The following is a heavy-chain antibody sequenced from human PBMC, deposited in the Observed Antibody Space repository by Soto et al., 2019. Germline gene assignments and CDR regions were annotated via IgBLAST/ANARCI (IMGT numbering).Heavy chain of an antibody. Sequence: QVQLVQSGAEVKKPGSSVKVSCKASGGTFSSYAISWVRQAPGQGLEWMGGIIPIFGTANYAQKFQGRVTITADESTSTAYMELSSLRSEDTAVYYCARVRVDVDTAMVIPAYYFDYWGQGTLVTVSS. CDR1: GGTFSSYA. V-gene: IGHV1-69*01. CDR2: IIPIFGTA. CDR3: ARVRVDVDTAMVIPAYYFDY. D-gene: IGHD5-18*01. J-gene: IGHJ4*02.